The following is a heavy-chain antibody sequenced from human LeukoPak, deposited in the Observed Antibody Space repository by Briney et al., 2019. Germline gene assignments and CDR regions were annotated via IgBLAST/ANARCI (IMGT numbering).Heavy chain of an antibody. Sequence: GGSLRLSCAASGFTFSDYYMSWIRQAPGKGLEWVSYISSSGSITYYADSVKGRFTISRDNAENSLYLQMNSLRAEDTAVYYCARELRFLEWLCTDYWGQGTLVTVSS. CDR2: ISSSGSIT. CDR1: GFTFSDYY. D-gene: IGHD3-3*01. V-gene: IGHV3-11*04. J-gene: IGHJ4*02. CDR3: ARELRFLEWLCTDY.